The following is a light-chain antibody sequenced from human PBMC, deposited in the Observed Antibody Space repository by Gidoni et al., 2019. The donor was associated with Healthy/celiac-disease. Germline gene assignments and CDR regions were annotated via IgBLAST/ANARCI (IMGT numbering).Light chain of an antibody. CDR1: QRVSSSY. CDR2: GAS. Sequence: EIVLTQSPGTLSLSPGERATLSCRASQRVSSSYLAWYQQKPGQAPRLLIYGASSRATGIPDRFSGSGSGTDFTLTISRLELEDFAVYYCQQYGSSPFTFGPGTKVDIK. J-gene: IGKJ3*01. V-gene: IGKV3-20*01. CDR3: QQYGSSPFT.